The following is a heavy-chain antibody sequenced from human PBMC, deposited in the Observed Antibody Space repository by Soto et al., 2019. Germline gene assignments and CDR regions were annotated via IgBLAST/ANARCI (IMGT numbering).Heavy chain of an antibody. D-gene: IGHD6-19*01. Sequence: QVQLVQSGAEVKKPGSSVKVSCKASGGTFSSYAISWVRQAPGQGLEWMGGIIPIFGTANYAQKFQGRVTITADDSTRTAYMELISLRSEDTSVYYWSRDGLPKQEWLVPFDYWGQGTLVTVSS. CDR3: SRDGLPKQEWLVPFDY. V-gene: IGHV1-69*12. J-gene: IGHJ4*02. CDR2: IIPIFGTA. CDR1: GGTFSSYA.